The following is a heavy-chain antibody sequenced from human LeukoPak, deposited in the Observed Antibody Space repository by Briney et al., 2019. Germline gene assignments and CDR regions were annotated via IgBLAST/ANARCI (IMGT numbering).Heavy chain of an antibody. V-gene: IGHV4-59*08. CDR3: ARAYDIGGYLRAFDF. CDR1: GDSISNYY. D-gene: IGHD3-22*01. CDR2: IFYNGSP. J-gene: IGHJ3*01. Sequence: SETLSLTCTVSGDSISNYYWGWIRQPPGKGLEWIGCIFYNGSPNYNPSLKSRVTISVDTSKNQFSLKLTSVTAADTALYYCARAYDIGGYLRAFDFWGQGTFVTVSS.